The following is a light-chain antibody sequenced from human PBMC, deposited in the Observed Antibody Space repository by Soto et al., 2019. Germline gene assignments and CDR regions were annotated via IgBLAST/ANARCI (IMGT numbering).Light chain of an antibody. J-gene: IGKJ5*01. CDR1: QSVGTY. V-gene: IGKV3-20*01. CDR3: HQYGSSPKT. Sequence: ENVLTQSPGTLSLSPGERATLSCMASQSVGTYIAWYQQKPGQAPTLLIFDASTRATATPARFSGSGSGTEFILTISRLEPEDFAVYYCHQYGSSPKTFGQGTRLEIK. CDR2: DAS.